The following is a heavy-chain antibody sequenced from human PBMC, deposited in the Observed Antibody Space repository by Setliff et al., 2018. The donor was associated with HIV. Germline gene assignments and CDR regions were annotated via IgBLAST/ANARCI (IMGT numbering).Heavy chain of an antibody. Sequence: GGSLRLSCAASGFTFSSYWMSWVRQAPGKGLEWVANIKQDGSEKYYVDSVKGRFTISRDNAKNSLYLQMNSLRAEDTAVYYCARESGYTGGWGYGATYNYYMDVWGKGTTVTVSS. CDR3: ARESGYTGGWGYGATYNYYMDV. CDR1: GFTFSSYW. D-gene: IGHD6-19*01. CDR2: IKQDGSEK. J-gene: IGHJ6*03. V-gene: IGHV3-7*03.